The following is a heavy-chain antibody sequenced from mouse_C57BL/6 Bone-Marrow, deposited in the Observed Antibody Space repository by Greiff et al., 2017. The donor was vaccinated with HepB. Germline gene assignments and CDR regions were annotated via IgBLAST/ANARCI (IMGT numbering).Heavy chain of an antibody. CDR3: AKGLQSRPTVVERWDFDV. CDR2: IDPSDSYT. D-gene: IGHD1-1*01. J-gene: IGHJ1*03. V-gene: IGHV1-69*01. Sequence: QVQLQQPGAELVMPGASVKLSCKASGYTFTSYWMHWVKQRPGQGLEWIGEIDPSDSYTNYNQKFKGKSTLTVDKSSSTAYMQLSSLTSEDSAVYYCAKGLQSRPTVVERWDFDVWGTGTTVTVSS. CDR1: GYTFTSYW.